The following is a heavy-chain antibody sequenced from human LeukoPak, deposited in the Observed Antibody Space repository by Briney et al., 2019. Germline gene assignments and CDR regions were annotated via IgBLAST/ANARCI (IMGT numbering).Heavy chain of an antibody. Sequence: MTSETLSLTCTVSGGSISSYYWSWIRQPPGKGLEWIGYIYYSGSTNYNPSLKSRVTISVDTSKNQFSLKLSSMTAADTAVYYCARGETLVAVWGQGTLVTVSS. V-gene: IGHV4-59*08. CDR1: GGSISSYY. CDR2: IYYSGST. D-gene: IGHD5-12*01. CDR3: ARGETLVAV. J-gene: IGHJ4*02.